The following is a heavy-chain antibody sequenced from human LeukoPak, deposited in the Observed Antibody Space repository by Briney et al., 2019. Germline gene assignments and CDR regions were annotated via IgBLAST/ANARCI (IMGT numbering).Heavy chain of an antibody. J-gene: IGHJ4*02. CDR1: GFTFDDYG. V-gene: IGHV3-20*04. D-gene: IGHD3-22*01. CDR2: INWNGGST. CDR3: ARDAYYYDSSGYYFRPPVGYFDY. Sequence: GGSLRLSCAASGFTFDDYGMSWVRQAPGKGLEWVSGINWNGGSTVYADSVKGRFTISRDNAKNSLYLQMSSLRAEDTALYYCARDAYYYDSSGYYFRPPVGYFDYWGQGTLVTVSS.